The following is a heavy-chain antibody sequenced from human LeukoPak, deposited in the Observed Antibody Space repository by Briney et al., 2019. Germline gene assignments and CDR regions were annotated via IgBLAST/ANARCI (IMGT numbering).Heavy chain of an antibody. CDR2: VTSGNSI. CDR3: AKDLAVAANAFDI. CDR1: GFPFSSYA. J-gene: IGHJ3*02. Sequence: GGSLRLSCAASGFPFSSYAVNWVRQAPGKGLEWVSSVTSGNSIYYADSVKGRFTISRDNAKNSLYLQMNSLRAEDTALYYCAKDLAVAANAFDIWGQGTMVTVSS. V-gene: IGHV3-69-1*01. D-gene: IGHD6-19*01.